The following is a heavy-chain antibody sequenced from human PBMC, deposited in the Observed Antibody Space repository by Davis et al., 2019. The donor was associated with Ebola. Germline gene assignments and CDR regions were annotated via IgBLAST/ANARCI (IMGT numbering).Heavy chain of an antibody. CDR1: GGSISSYY. J-gene: IGHJ5*02. CDR2: INHSGST. CDR3: ARGRGSGWSFWFDP. D-gene: IGHD6-19*01. V-gene: IGHV4-34*01. Sequence: SETLSLTCTVSGGSISSYYWSWIRQPPGKGLEWIGEINHSGSTNYNPSLKSRVTISVDTSKNQFSLKLSSVTAADTAVYYCARGRGSGWSFWFDPLGQGTLVTVSS.